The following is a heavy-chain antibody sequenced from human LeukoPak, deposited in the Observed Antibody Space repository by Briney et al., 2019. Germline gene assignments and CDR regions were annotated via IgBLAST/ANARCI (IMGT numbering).Heavy chain of an antibody. Sequence: PSETLSLTCAVYGGSFSGYYWSWIRRPPGKGLEWIGEINHSGSTNYNPSLKSRVTISVDTSKNQFSLKLSSVTAADTAVYYCTTIEYSSSIVYWGQGTLVTVSS. CDR1: GGSFSGYY. CDR3: TTIEYSSSIVY. V-gene: IGHV4-34*01. J-gene: IGHJ4*02. CDR2: INHSGST. D-gene: IGHD6-6*01.